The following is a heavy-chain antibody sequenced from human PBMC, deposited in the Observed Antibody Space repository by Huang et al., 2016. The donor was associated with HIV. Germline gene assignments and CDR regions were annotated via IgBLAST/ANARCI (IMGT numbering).Heavy chain of an antibody. Sequence: QVQLVQSGAEVKKPGTSVRVSCRASGDTFRKYAISWVRQAPGQGLEWRVGKMPMFGKQKCAQKFQGRITIAAKECTSAVYVELRSLTLQDTAVYYCARGMWDSNWDGTDWLLRHFDSWGQGTLVTVSS. CDR3: ARGMWDSNWDGTDWLLRHFDS. CDR1: GDTFRKYA. CDR2: KMPMFGKQ. J-gene: IGHJ4*02. V-gene: IGHV1-69*13. D-gene: IGHD2-15*01.